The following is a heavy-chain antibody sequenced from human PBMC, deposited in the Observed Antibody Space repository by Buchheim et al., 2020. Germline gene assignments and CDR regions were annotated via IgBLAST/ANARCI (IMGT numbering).Heavy chain of an antibody. D-gene: IGHD2-2*01. J-gene: IGHJ5*02. Sequence: QVQLQESGPGLVKPSETLSLTCTVSGGSISSYYWSWIRQPPGKGLEWLGYISYSGSTNYDPSLKSRVTISVDTSKNQFSLKLSSVTAADTAVYYCARAFVVVPAAIWFDPWGQGTL. V-gene: IGHV4-59*01. CDR1: GGSISSYY. CDR2: ISYSGST. CDR3: ARAFVVVPAAIWFDP.